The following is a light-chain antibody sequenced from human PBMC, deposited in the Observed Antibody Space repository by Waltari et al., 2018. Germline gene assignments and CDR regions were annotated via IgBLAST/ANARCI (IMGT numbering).Light chain of an antibody. CDR3: CSYAGSTTHV. CDR1: SSDVGSYNL. Sequence: QSALTQPASVSGSPGQSITISCTGTSSDVGSYNLVSWYQQHPGKAPKVMIYEVSKRPSGVYNRFSGSKAGNTASLTISGLQAEDEADYYCCSYAGSTTHVFGTGTKVTVL. CDR2: EVS. V-gene: IGLV2-23*02. J-gene: IGLJ1*01.